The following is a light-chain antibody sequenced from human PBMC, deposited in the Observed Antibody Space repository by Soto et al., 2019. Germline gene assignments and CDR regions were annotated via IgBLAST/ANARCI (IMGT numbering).Light chain of an antibody. CDR2: GAS. J-gene: IGKJ4*01. V-gene: IGKV3-15*01. CDR3: QQYNNWPLT. CDR1: QGVSSN. Sequence: EIVMAQSPATLSVSPGEGATLSCRASQGVSSNLAWYQQKPGQAPTLLIHGASTRATGIPARFSGSGSRTEFTLSISSLQSEDFAVYFCQQYNNWPLTFGGGTKVEI.